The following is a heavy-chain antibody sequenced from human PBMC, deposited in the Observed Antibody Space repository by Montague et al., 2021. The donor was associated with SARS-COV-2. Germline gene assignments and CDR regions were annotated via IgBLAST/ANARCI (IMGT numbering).Heavy chain of an antibody. CDR1: GFTFGNYW. Sequence: SLRLSCAVSGFTFGNYWMHWVRQVPGKGLVWVSRINTDGSRIKYADSVKGRFTMSRDNAKNTLYLQMDSLRPEDSAVYYCASGSCSVCECYSPDPWGQGTLVTVSS. CDR2: INTDGSRI. D-gene: IGHD2-15*01. V-gene: IGHV3-74*01. CDR3: ASGSCSVCECYSPDP. J-gene: IGHJ5*02.